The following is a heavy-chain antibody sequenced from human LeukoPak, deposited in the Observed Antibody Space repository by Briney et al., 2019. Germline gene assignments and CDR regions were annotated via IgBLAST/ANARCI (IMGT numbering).Heavy chain of an antibody. CDR2: ISSSSSTI. V-gene: IGHV3-48*01. D-gene: IGHD3-9*01. J-gene: IGHJ3*02. CDR3: ARDTRGDILTGAHAFDI. Sequence: GGSLRLSCAASGFTFSSYSMNWVRQAPGKGLEWVSNISSSSSTIYYADSVKGRFTISRDNAKNSLYLQMNSLRAEDTAVYYCARDTRGDILTGAHAFDIWGQGTMVTVSS. CDR1: GFTFSSYS.